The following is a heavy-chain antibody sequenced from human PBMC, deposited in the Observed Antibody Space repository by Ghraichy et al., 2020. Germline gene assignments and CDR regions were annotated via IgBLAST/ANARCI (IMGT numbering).Heavy chain of an antibody. D-gene: IGHD6-19*01. J-gene: IGHJ4*02. V-gene: IGHV3-74*01. CDR3: AKASISGWYGTTSPYHFDH. CDR1: GFTLSNYW. Sequence: GGSLRLSCAASGFTLSNYWMHWVRQAPGKGLVWLSRIKSDGSSTNYADSVKGRFTISRDNAKNTLSVQMNSLRAEDTAVYYCAKASISGWYGTTSPYHFDHWGQGTLVTVSS. CDR2: IKSDGSST.